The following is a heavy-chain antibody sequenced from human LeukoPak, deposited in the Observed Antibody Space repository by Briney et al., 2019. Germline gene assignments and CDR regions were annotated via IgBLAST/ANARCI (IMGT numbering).Heavy chain of an antibody. V-gene: IGHV3-30*02. Sequence: PEGSLRLSCAASGFTFSSYGMHWVRQAPGKGLEWVAFIRYDGSNKYYADSVKGRFTISRDNSKNTLYLQMNSLRAEDTAVYYCARASQYGLNWFDPWGQGTLVTVSS. D-gene: IGHD3-10*01. J-gene: IGHJ5*02. CDR2: IRYDGSNK. CDR1: GFTFSSYG. CDR3: ARASQYGLNWFDP.